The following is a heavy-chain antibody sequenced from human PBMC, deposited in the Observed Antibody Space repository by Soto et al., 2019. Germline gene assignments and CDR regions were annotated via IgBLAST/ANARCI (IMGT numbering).Heavy chain of an antibody. Sequence: SVKVSCKASGYTFTNYGITWVRQAPGQGLEWIGWISVDSGNTYYGKKFQERVTITRDTSTSTAYMELSSLRSEDTAVYYCAARSGSGGYYYYGMDVWGQGTTVTVSS. J-gene: IGHJ6*02. CDR3: AARSGSGGYYYYGMDV. CDR2: ISVDSGNT. D-gene: IGHD6-19*01. CDR1: GYTFTNYG. V-gene: IGHV1-58*02.